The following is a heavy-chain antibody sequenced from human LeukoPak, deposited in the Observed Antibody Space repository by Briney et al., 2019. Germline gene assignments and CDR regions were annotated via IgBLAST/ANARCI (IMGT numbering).Heavy chain of an antibody. D-gene: IGHD3-10*01. V-gene: IGHV4-59*01. CDR2: IYYSGST. J-gene: IGHJ4*02. CDR1: GGSISSYY. Sequence: SETLSLTCTVSGGSISSYYWSWIRQPPGKGLEWIGYIYYSGSTNYNPSLKSRVTISVDTSKNQFSLKLSSVTAADTAVYYCAGSTSGSGSGIEDYWGQGTLVTVSS. CDR3: AGSTSGSGSGIEDY.